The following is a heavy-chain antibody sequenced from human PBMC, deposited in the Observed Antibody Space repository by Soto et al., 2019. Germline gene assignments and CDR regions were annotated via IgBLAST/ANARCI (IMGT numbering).Heavy chain of an antibody. CDR2: INHSGST. D-gene: IGHD3-22*01. Sequence: SETLSLTCAVYGGSFSGYYWSLIRQPPGKGLEWIGEINHSGSTNYNPSLKSRVTISVDTSKNQFSLKLSSVTAADTAVYYCARGLPKSSGYYYHDYFDYWGQGTLVTVSS. J-gene: IGHJ4*02. V-gene: IGHV4-34*01. CDR3: ARGLPKSSGYYYHDYFDY. CDR1: GGSFSGYY.